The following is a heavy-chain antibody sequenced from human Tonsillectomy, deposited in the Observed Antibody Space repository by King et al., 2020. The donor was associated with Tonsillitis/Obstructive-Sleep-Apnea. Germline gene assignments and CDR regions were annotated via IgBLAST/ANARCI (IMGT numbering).Heavy chain of an antibody. V-gene: IGHV4-59*01. Sequence: VQLQESGPGLVKPSETLSLTCTVSGGSFSSNYWSRIRQPPGKGLEWIGYIYYSGCTNYNPSLKSRVAISVDTSKNQFSLKVSSVAAAGTAFYYCARVRGSALAPGSFDTWGQGTMVTVSS. D-gene: IGHD3-9*01. CDR3: ARVRGSALAPGSFDT. J-gene: IGHJ3*02. CDR2: IYYSGCT. CDR1: GGSFSSNY.